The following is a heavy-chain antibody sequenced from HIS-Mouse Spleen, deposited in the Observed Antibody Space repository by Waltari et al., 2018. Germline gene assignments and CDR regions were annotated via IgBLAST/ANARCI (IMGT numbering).Heavy chain of an antibody. Sequence: EVQLVESGGGLIQPGGSLRLSCAAAGFTVSSHHMSWVPPPPGKGLGWVSVIYSGGSTYSADSVKGRFTISRDNSKNTLYLQMNSLRAEDTAVYYCARDTVIAARSYGMDVWGQGTTVTVSS. CDR2: IYSGGST. J-gene: IGHJ6*02. CDR3: ARDTVIAARSYGMDV. V-gene: IGHV3-53*01. CDR1: GFTVSSHH. D-gene: IGHD6-6*01.